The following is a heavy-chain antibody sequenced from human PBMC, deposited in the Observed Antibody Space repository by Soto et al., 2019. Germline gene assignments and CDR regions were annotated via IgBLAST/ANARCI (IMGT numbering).Heavy chain of an antibody. D-gene: IGHD6-19*01. Sequence: EVQLLESGGAFVQPGGSLRLSCAASGFTFNSYAMSWVRQAPGKGLEWVSAIGSDGTAIQYADSVKGRFTISKDNSNDMLYLQMNSLRAEDTAVYYCVRPGLTVPGTRYFDHWGQAALVTVSS. CDR1: GFTFNSYA. J-gene: IGHJ4*02. CDR3: VRPGLTVPGTRYFDH. CDR2: IGSDGTAI. V-gene: IGHV3-23*05.